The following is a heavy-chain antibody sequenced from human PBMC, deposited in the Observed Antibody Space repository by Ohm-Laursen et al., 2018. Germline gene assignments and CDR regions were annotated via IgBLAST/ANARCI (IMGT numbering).Heavy chain of an antibody. D-gene: IGHD7-27*01. J-gene: IGHJ6*02. CDR3: ARALGGYPISYYYGMDV. CDR1: GFTFSDYY. V-gene: IGHV3-11*01. CDR2: ISSSGSTI. Sequence: SLRLSCAASGFTFSDYYMSWIRQAPGKGLEWVSYISSSGSTIYYADSVKGRFTISRDNAKNSLYLQMNSLRAEDTAVYYCARALGGYPISYYYGMDVWGQGTTVTVSS.